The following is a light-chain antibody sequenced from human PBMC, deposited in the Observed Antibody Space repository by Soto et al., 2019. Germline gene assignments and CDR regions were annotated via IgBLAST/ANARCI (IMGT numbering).Light chain of an antibody. V-gene: IGKV3-15*01. CDR2: GAP. CDR3: QQYNNWPPDGT. CDR1: QSVSSN. J-gene: IGKJ1*01. Sequence: EIVMTQSPATLSVSPGERATLSCRASQSVSSNLAWYQQKPGQAPRLLIYGAPTRATGIPARFSGSGSGTEFTLTISSLQSEDFAVYYCQQYNNWPPDGTFGQGTKVEIK.